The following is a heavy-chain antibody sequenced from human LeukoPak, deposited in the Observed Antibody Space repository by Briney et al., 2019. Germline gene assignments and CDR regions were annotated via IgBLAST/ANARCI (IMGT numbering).Heavy chain of an antibody. D-gene: IGHD2-15*01. V-gene: IGHV4-39*02. Sequence: SETLSLTCAVSGGSISSSGYYWGWIRQPPGKGLEWIGTISYGGSTYYSPSLKSRVTISVDTSKNHFSLKPRSVTATDTAVYYCARTIVVVVAATIDYWGQGTLVTVSS. J-gene: IGHJ4*02. CDR3: ARTIVVVVAATIDY. CDR2: ISYGGST. CDR1: GGSISSSGYY.